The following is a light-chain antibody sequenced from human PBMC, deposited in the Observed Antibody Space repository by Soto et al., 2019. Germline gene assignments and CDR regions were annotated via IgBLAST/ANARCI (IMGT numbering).Light chain of an antibody. CDR1: QIVSSR. Sequence: DIQMTQSPSTLSTSLGDRVTITCRASQIVSSRLAWYQQKPGKAPRLLIYDASSLKIGVPSRFSGSGSGTDFTLTISSLQPDDFATYYCQQYSSFSRTFGGGTKVDIK. J-gene: IGKJ4*01. CDR2: DAS. CDR3: QQYSSFSRT. V-gene: IGKV1-5*01.